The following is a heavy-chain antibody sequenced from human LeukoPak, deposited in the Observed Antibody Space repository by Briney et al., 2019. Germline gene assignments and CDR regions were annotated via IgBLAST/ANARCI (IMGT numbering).Heavy chain of an antibody. D-gene: IGHD6-13*01. J-gene: IGHJ5*02. CDR3: ARDGIAAAGTLQNWFDP. Sequence: GGSLRLSCAASGFTFSSYEMNWVRQAPGKGLEWVSYISSSGSTIYYADSVKGRFTISRDNAKNSLCLQMNSLRAEDTAVYYCARDGIAAAGTLQNWFDPWGQGTLVAVSS. CDR2: ISSSGSTI. CDR1: GFTFSSYE. V-gene: IGHV3-48*03.